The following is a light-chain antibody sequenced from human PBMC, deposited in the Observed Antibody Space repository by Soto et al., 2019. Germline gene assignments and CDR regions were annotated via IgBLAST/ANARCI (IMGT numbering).Light chain of an antibody. V-gene: IGKV1-5*03. Sequence: DIQVTQSPATLSGSVGDRVTITCRASQTISSWLAWYQQKPGKAPKLLIYKASTLKSGVPSRFSGSGSGTEFTLTISSLQPDDFAPYYCQQYNSYPRPFGQGTKVDIK. CDR3: QQYNSYPRP. CDR2: KAS. J-gene: IGKJ1*01. CDR1: QTISSW.